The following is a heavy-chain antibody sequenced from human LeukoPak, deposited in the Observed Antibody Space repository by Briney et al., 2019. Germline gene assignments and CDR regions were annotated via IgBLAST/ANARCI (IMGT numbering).Heavy chain of an antibody. CDR2: IKKDGSVK. D-gene: IGHD3-10*01. Sequence: GGSLRLSCAASGFAFDIYWMTWVRQAPGKGLEWVGNIKKDGSVKQYADAVRGRFTVSRDNSKNSPYLQMNSLRADDTAVYYCVSLRVSTVRDSFDLWGQGTMVTVSS. CDR3: VSLRVSTVRDSFDL. V-gene: IGHV3-7*01. CDR1: GFAFDIYW. J-gene: IGHJ3*01.